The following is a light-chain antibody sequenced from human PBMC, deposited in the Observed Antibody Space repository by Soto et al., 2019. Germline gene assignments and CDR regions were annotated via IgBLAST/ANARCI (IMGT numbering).Light chain of an antibody. CDR2: AAS. CDR3: QNYNSVPWT. J-gene: IGKJ1*01. Sequence: DIQMTQSPSSLSASIGDRVTITCRASQGISNYLAWYQQKPGKSPRLLIYAASTLQSGVPSRFSGSGSGTEFTLTISSLQPEDVATFYCQNYNSVPWTFGQGTKVEI. CDR1: QGISNY. V-gene: IGKV1-27*01.